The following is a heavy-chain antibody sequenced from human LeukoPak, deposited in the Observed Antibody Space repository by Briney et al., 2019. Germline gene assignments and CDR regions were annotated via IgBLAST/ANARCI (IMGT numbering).Heavy chain of an antibody. V-gene: IGHV3-23*01. CDR2: ISGSGGST. CDR3: AKGDGYNYDNWFDP. CDR1: GFTSSSYA. D-gene: IGHD5-24*01. J-gene: IGHJ5*02. Sequence: GGSLRLSCAASGFTSSSYALSWVRQAPGKGLEWVSGISGSGGSTYYADSVKGRFTISRDNSKNTLYLQMNSLRAEDTAVYSCAKGDGYNYDNWFDPWGQGTLVTVSS.